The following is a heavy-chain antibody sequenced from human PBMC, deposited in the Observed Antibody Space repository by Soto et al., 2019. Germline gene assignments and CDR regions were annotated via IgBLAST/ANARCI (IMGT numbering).Heavy chain of an antibody. J-gene: IGHJ3*02. CDR3: TTVLGPSYCPGGTCYYAFDI. D-gene: IGHD2-15*01. V-gene: IGHV3-15*07. CDR2: IKSKTHGGTT. CDR1: GFTFSNAW. Sequence: EVQLVESGGGLVDPGGSLRLSCEASGFTFSNAWMNWVRQAPGKGLEWVGLIKSKTHGGTTDYAAPVKGRFTISRDDSKNTLYLQINSLKTDDTAVYYCTTVLGPSYCPGGTCYYAFDIWGQGTMVTVSS.